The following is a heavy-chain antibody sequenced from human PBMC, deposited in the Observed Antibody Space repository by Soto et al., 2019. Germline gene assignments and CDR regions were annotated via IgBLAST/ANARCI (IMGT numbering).Heavy chain of an antibody. CDR3: AKDLGTMIVVVITRGFDY. CDR2: ISGSGGST. Sequence: GGSLRLSCAASGFTFSSYAMSWVRQAPGKGLEWVSAISGSGGSTYYADSVKGRFTISRDNSKNTLYLQMNSLRAEDTAVYYCAKDLGTMIVVVITRGFDYWGQGTLVTVSS. CDR1: GFTFSSYA. J-gene: IGHJ4*02. V-gene: IGHV3-23*01. D-gene: IGHD3-22*01.